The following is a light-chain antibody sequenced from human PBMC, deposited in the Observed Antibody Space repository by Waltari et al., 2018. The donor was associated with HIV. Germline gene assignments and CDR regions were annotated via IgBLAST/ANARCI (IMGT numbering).Light chain of an antibody. CDR3: SSFTTSITVV. CDR1: SSDVGNYNE. V-gene: IGLV2-18*02. CDR2: DIS. J-gene: IGLJ2*01. Sequence: QSALTQPPSVSGSLGQSVTISCTGPSSDVGNYNEVSWSQQSPGTAPKLMIYDISNRPSGVPDRFSGSKSGNTASLTISGLQAEDEADYYCSSFTTSITVVFGGGTKLTVL.